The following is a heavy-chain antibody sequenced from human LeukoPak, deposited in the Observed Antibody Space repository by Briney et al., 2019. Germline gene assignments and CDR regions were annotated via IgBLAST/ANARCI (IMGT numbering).Heavy chain of an antibody. J-gene: IGHJ4*02. CDR2: INDDGSDA. V-gene: IGHV3-7*01. CDR1: GFTFSSYW. CDR3: ARDPPDSY. D-gene: IGHD1-14*01. Sequence: GGSLRLSCAASGFTFSSYWMTWVRQAPGKGLEWVANINDDGSDANYVDSVKGRFTVSRDNAKNTLYLRMNSLRAEDTAVYYCARDPPDSYWGQGTLVTVSS.